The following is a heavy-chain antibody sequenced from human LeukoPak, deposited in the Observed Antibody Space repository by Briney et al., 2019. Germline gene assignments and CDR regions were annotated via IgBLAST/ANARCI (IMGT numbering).Heavy chain of an antibody. D-gene: IGHD1-1*01. CDR2: SIPIFGTA. CDR3: ARDLDGGFDY. CDR1: GGTFSSYA. V-gene: IGHV1-69*13. Sequence: SVNVSCKASGGTFSSYAISWVRQAPGQGLEWMGGSIPIFGTANYAQKFQGRVTITADESTSTAYMELRSVRSEDTAVYYCARDLDGGFDYWGQGTLVTVSS. J-gene: IGHJ4*02.